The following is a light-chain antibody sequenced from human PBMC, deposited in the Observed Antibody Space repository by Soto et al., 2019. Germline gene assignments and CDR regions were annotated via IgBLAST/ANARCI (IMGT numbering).Light chain of an antibody. CDR1: QSVSSY. V-gene: IGKV3-11*01. CDR3: QQRSNWPPIT. J-gene: IGKJ5*01. CDR2: DAS. Sequence: EIVLTQSPATLSLSPGERATLSCRASQSVSSYLAWYQQKPGQAPRLLIYDASNRATGIPARFSSSGSGTAFTLTISSLEPEDFAVYYCQQRSNWPPITFGQGTRLEIK.